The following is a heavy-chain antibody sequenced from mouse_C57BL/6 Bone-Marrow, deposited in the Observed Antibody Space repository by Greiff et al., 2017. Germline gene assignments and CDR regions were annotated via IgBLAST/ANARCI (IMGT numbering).Heavy chain of an antibody. CDR3: ARQGYGNFWFAY. CDR2: ISNGGGST. D-gene: IGHD2-1*01. J-gene: IGHJ3*01. V-gene: IGHV5-12*01. Sequence: EVKLVESGGGLVQPGGSLKLSCAASGFTFRDYYMYWVRQTPEKRLEWVAYISNGGGSTYYPSPVKGRLTITRDNAKNTLYLQMSRLKSEDTAMYYCARQGYGNFWFAYWGQGTLVTVSA. CDR1: GFTFRDYY.